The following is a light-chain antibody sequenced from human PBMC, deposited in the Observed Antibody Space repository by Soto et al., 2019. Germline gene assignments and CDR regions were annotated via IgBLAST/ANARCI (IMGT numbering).Light chain of an antibody. CDR1: PGISTY. V-gene: IGKV1-39*02. CDR3: QQYRTSPRSIT. J-gene: IGKJ5*01. CDR2: AAS. Sequence: DIQMNQSPSYLSAYVGCRVTITGRAIPGISTYLNWYQQKPGKAPKILIYAASSSQSGVPSRFSGSGSGTDFTLTITKMEPHDFAVYYCQQYRTSPRSITFGQLTQREI.